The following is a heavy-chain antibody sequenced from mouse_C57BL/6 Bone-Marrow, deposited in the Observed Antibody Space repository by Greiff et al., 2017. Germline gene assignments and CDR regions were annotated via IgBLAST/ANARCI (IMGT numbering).Heavy chain of an antibody. D-gene: IGHD1-1*01. J-gene: IGHJ2*01. CDR3: ARNGSRLYYFDY. V-gene: IGHV1-19*01. CDR1: GYTFTDYY. Sequence: DVHLVESGPVLVKPGASVKMSCKASGYTFTDYYMNWVKQSHGKSLEWIGVINPYNGGTSYNQKFKGKATLTVDKSSSTAYMELNSLTSEDSAVYYCARNGSRLYYFDYWGQGTTLTVSS. CDR2: INPYNGGT.